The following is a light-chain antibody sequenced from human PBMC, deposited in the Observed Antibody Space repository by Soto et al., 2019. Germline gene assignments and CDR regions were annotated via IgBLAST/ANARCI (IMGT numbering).Light chain of an antibody. V-gene: IGKV3-20*01. Sequence: EIVLTQSPGTLCLSPGHRAPLSCRASQSVRSMYLAWYQQKPGQAPRLLIYDASSRATDIPDRFSGSGSGTDFTLTISRLEPEDFAIYYCQHYGNSLWTFGQGTKVDIK. CDR1: QSVRSMY. J-gene: IGKJ1*01. CDR3: QHYGNSLWT. CDR2: DAS.